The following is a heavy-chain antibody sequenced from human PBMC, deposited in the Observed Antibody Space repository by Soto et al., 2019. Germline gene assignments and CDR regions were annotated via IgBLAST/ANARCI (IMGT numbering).Heavy chain of an antibody. CDR3: AREGWELYFDS. Sequence: WGSLRLSCEASGFNFIGYTMVFFRQGPGKGLEWPSSISSSSSFIYYADSMKGRLTVSRDNAKNSSYFELTKLRDEDTAVYYCAREGWELYFDSWGQGTPVTVSS. CDR2: ISSSSSFI. CDR1: GFNFIGYT. D-gene: IGHD1-26*01. J-gene: IGHJ4*02. V-gene: IGHV3-21*06.